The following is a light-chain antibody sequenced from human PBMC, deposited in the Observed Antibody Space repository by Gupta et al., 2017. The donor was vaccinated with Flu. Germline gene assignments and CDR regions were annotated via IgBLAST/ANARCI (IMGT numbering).Light chain of an antibody. CDR3: QQKYSASEGT. V-gene: IGKV1-39*01. Sequence: DIQMSQSPSSLSASVRDSVTITCRASQSISSYVNWYQHTTGKGPKLLIYDASILQTGVPSRFSGSGGGTDYSITISSRQPEDYVAYYCQQKYSASEGTFGQGTKVEIK. CDR2: DAS. CDR1: QSISSY. J-gene: IGKJ1*01.